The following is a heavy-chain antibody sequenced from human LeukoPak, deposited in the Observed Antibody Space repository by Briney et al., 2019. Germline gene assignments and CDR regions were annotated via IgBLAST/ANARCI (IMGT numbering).Heavy chain of an antibody. Sequence: GSLRLSCAASGFTFSTYTMTWVRQAPGKGLECVSTINGRGGDTYYADSVKGRFTISRDNSRNTVYLQMNSLRAEDTAVYYCAKDHAGTPWADWGQGTLVTVSS. D-gene: IGHD1-1*01. V-gene: IGHV3-23*01. CDR1: GFTFSTYT. J-gene: IGHJ4*02. CDR2: INGRGGDT. CDR3: AKDHAGTPWAD.